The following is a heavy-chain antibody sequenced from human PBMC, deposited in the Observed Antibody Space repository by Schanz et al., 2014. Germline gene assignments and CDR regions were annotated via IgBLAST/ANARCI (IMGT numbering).Heavy chain of an antibody. Sequence: EVQLVESGGGLVQPGGSLRHSCAASGFTFSSYWMHWVRQAPGKGLVWVSRINSDGSTTIYADSVKGRFTISRDNAKNTLYLQMNSLRAEDTAVYYCARPLGPNYYYYGLDVWGQGTTVTVSS. V-gene: IGHV3-74*01. CDR1: GFTFSSYW. CDR2: INSDGSTT. CDR3: ARPLGPNYYYYGLDV. J-gene: IGHJ6*02.